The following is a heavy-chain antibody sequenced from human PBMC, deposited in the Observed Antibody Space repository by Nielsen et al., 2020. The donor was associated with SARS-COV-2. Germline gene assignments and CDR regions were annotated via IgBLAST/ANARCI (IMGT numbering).Heavy chain of an antibody. CDR3: ANGDTANAFDI. J-gene: IGHJ3*02. Sequence: GGSLKISCAASGFTFDDYAMHWVRQAPGKGLAWVSGISWNSGSIGYADSVKGRFTISRDNAKNSLYLQMNSLRAEDTALYYCANGDTANAFDIWGQGTMVTVSS. CDR2: ISWNSGSI. D-gene: IGHD5-18*01. CDR1: GFTFDDYA. V-gene: IGHV3-9*01.